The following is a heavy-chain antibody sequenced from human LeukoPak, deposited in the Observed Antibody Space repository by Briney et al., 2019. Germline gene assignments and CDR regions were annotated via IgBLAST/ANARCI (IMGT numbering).Heavy chain of an antibody. V-gene: IGHV3-30*18. CDR2: ILYDGNNK. D-gene: IGHD1-26*01. CDR3: AKDRLFGSGLNGPHYYYGMDV. J-gene: IGHJ6*02. CDR1: DFSFSNYG. Sequence: SGGSLRLSCAASDFSFSNYGVHWVRQAPGTGLAWVAVILYDGNNKHYAESVKGRFTISRDNSNNMLYLQMNSLRPEDTAVYYCAKDRLFGSGLNGPHYYYGMDVWGQGTTVTVSS.